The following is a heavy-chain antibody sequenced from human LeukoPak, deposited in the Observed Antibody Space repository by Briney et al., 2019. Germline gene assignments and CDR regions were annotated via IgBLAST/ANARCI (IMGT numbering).Heavy chain of an antibody. CDR2: ISSSSSFI. CDR3: ARDGGGMVGALYYFDS. J-gene: IGHJ4*02. D-gene: IGHD1-26*01. Sequence: GGSLRLSCVASGFTFSSYSMNCVRQAPGKGLEWVSSISSSSSFIYYADSVKGRFTISRDNAKNSLYLQMNSQRAEDTAVYYCARDGGGMVGALYYFDSWGQGTLVTVSS. CDR1: GFTFSSYS. V-gene: IGHV3-21*01.